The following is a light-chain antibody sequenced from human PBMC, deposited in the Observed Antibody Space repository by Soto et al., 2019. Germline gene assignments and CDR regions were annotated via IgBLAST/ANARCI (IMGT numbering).Light chain of an antibody. J-gene: IGLJ1*01. CDR1: SSDVGGYNS. Sequence: QAVLTQPASVSGSPGQSITISCTGTSSDVGGYNSVSWYQQLPGKAPKLLIFDVRRRPSGVSARFSGSQSGNTASLTISGLQAEDEADYYCNSYTTDTTYVFGTGTQLTVL. V-gene: IGLV2-14*01. CDR3: NSYTTDTTYV. CDR2: DVR.